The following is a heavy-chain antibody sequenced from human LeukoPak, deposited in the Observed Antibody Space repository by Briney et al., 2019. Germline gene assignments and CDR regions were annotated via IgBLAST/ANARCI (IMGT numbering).Heavy chain of an antibody. Sequence: GGSLRPSCAASGFTFSTYWMSWVRQAPGKGLEWVANIKQDGSEKYYVDSVKGRFTISRDNAKNSLYLQLNSLRVDDTAVYYCARSGIAVAGTQFDYWGQGTLVTVSS. J-gene: IGHJ4*02. CDR3: ARSGIAVAGTQFDY. V-gene: IGHV3-7*01. CDR1: GFTFSTYW. D-gene: IGHD6-19*01. CDR2: IKQDGSEK.